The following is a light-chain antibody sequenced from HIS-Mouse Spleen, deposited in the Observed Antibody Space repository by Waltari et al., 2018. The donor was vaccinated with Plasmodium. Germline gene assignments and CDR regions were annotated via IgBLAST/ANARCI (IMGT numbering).Light chain of an antibody. CDR3: NSRDSSGNLYV. V-gene: IGLV3-19*01. CDR2: GKN. J-gene: IGLJ1*01. Sequence: SSELTQDPAVSVALGQTVRITCQGDSLRSYYASWYQQKPGQAPVLVIYGKNNRPSGIPDRFSGSSSGNTGSLTITGAQAEDEADYYGNSRDSSGNLYVFGTGTKVTVL. CDR1: SLRSYY.